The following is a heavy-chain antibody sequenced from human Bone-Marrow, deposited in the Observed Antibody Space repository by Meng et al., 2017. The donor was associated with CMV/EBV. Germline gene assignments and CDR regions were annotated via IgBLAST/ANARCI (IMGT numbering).Heavy chain of an antibody. Sequence: MHWVRQAPGKGLEWVAVISYDGNNKYYTDSVKGRFSISRDNSKNALYLQMNSLNADDTAVYYCARVDASYDFWSGYPSPGDWWFDPWGQGTLVTVSS. CDR2: ISYDGNNK. V-gene: IGHV3-30-3*01. J-gene: IGHJ5*02. CDR3: ARVDASYDFWSGYPSPGDWWFDP. D-gene: IGHD3-3*01.